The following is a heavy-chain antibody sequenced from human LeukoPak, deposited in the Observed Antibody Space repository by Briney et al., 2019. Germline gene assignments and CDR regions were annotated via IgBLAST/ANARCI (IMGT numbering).Heavy chain of an antibody. J-gene: IGHJ4*02. CDR1: GLAFSGYA. CDR2: ISGSGGSV. V-gene: IGHV3-23*01. D-gene: IGHD6-19*01. Sequence: TGGSLRLSCVASGLAFSGYAMSWVRQAPGKGLEWVSGISGSGGSVYYADSVKGRFTISRDNSKNILYLQMRNLRVEHTAVYYCAKHIVAGISYYFEHWGQGIPVTVSS. CDR3: AKHIVAGISYYFEH.